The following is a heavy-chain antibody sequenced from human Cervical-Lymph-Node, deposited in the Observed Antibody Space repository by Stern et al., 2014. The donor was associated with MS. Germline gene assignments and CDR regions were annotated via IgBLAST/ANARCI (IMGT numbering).Heavy chain of an antibody. Sequence: VQLVESGPGLVKPSETLSLTCPVSGGSLSRYYWSWIRQPPGKGMEWIGYIYYSGSTNYNPSLKNRVTISVDTSKNQFSLKLSSVTAADTAVYFCARGYSSSWYWFDSWGQGTQVTVSS. CDR2: IYYSGST. D-gene: IGHD6-13*01. J-gene: IGHJ5*01. CDR1: GGSLSRYY. V-gene: IGHV4-59*01. CDR3: ARGYSSSWYWFDS.